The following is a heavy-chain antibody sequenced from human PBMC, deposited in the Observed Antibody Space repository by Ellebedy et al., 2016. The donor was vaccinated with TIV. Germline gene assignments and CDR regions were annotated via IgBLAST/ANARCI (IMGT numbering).Heavy chain of an antibody. Sequence: AASVKVSCKASGYTFTSYDINWVRQATGQGLEWMGWMNPNSCNTGYAQKFQGRVTITRNTSISTAYMELSSLRSEHTAVYYCARGQDMVRVPRGMDVWGQGTTVTVSS. V-gene: IGHV1-8*03. D-gene: IGHD3-10*01. J-gene: IGHJ6*02. CDR3: ARGQDMVRVPRGMDV. CDR2: MNPNSCNT. CDR1: GYTFTSYD.